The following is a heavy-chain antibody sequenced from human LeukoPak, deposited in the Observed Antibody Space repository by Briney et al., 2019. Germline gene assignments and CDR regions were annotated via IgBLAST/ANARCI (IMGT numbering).Heavy chain of an antibody. Sequence: SETLSLTCAVYGGSFSGYYWSWIRQPPGKGLEWIGEISHSGSTNYNPSLKSRVTISVDTSKNQFSLKLSSVTAADTAVYYCARVGYYGSGSYSTDAFDIWGQGTMVTVSS. CDR1: GGSFSGYY. CDR2: ISHSGST. V-gene: IGHV4-34*01. D-gene: IGHD3-10*01. CDR3: ARVGYYGSGSYSTDAFDI. J-gene: IGHJ3*02.